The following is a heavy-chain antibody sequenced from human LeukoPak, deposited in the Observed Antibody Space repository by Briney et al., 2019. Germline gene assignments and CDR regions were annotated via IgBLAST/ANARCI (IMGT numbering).Heavy chain of an antibody. Sequence: GGSLRLSCAASGFTFSSYAISWVRQAPGKGLEWLSVISGRANSAYYADSVKGRFTISRDNSQNTVSLQMNSLRAEDTAVYFCAKDMVWAHYYFDYWGQGTVVTVSS. V-gene: IGHV3-23*01. D-gene: IGHD2-8*01. J-gene: IGHJ4*02. CDR1: GFTFSSYA. CDR3: AKDMVWAHYYFDY. CDR2: ISGRANSA.